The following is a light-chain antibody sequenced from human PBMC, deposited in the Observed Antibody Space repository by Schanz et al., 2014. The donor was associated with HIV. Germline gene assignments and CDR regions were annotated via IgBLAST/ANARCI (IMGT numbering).Light chain of an antibody. CDR3: QQANSFPPWA. V-gene: IGKV1-8*01. Sequence: AIRMTQSPSSFSASTGDRVTITCRASQGISSYLAWYQQKPGKAPKLLIYAASTLQSGVPSRFSGSGSGTDFTLTISSLQPDDFATYYCQQANSFPPWAFGQGTKVEIK. CDR1: QGISSY. CDR2: AAS. J-gene: IGKJ1*01.